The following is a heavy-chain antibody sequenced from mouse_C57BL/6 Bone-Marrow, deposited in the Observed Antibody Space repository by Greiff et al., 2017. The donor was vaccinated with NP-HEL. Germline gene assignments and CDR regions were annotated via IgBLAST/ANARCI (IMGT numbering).Heavy chain of an antibody. V-gene: IGHV5-16*01. CDR3: ASEGGLRRRTYAMDY. J-gene: IGHJ4*01. CDR1: GFTFSDYY. CDR2: INYDGSST. Sequence: EVQRVESEGGLVQPGSSMKLSCTASGFTFSDYYMAWVRQVPEKGLEWVANINYDGSSTYYLDSLKSRFIISRDNAKNILYLQMRSLKSEDTSTYYGASEGGLRRRTYAMDYWGQGTSVTVSS. D-gene: IGHD2-4*01.